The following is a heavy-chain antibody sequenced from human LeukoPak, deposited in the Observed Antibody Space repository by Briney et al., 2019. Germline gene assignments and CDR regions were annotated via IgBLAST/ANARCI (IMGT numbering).Heavy chain of an antibody. D-gene: IGHD2-15*01. J-gene: IGHJ4*02. CDR1: GGTFSSYA. V-gene: IGHV1-69*04. CDR2: IIPILGIA. Sequence: SVKVSCTASGGTFSSYAISWVRQAPGQGLEWMGRIIPILGIANYAQKFQGRVTITADKSTSTAYMELSSLRSEDTAVYYCASVLGYCSGGSCYKHFDYWGQGTLVTVSS. CDR3: ASVLGYCSGGSCYKHFDY.